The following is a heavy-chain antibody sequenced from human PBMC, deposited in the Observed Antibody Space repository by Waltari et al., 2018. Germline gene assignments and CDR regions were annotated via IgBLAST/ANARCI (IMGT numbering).Heavy chain of an antibody. D-gene: IGHD4-17*01. CDR2: IYYSGST. V-gene: IGHV4-59*01. Sequence: QVQLQESGPGLVKPSETLSLTCTVSGGSISSYYWSWIRQPPGKGLEWIGYIYYSGSTNYHPSLKSRVTISVDTSKNQFSLKLSSVTAADTAVYYCARVRKGDYGFDYWGQGTLVTVSS. J-gene: IGHJ4*02. CDR3: ARVRKGDYGFDY. CDR1: GGSISSYY.